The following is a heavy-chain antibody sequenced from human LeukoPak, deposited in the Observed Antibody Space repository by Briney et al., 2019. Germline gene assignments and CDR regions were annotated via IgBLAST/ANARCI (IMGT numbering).Heavy chain of an antibody. J-gene: IGHJ5*02. Sequence: SETLSLTCTVSGGSITSYFWSWIRQPPGEGLEWIAYIYYSGSTNYNPSLKSRVTISVDTSKNQLSLKLTSVTAADTAVYYCARYSANWFDPWGQGTLVTVSS. CDR3: ARYSANWFDP. CDR1: GGSITSYF. CDR2: IYYSGST. V-gene: IGHV4-59*01. D-gene: IGHD2-21*01.